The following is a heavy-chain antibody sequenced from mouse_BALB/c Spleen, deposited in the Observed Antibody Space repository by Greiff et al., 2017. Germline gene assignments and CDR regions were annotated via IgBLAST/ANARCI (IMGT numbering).Heavy chain of an antibody. CDR1: GFSLTSYC. Sequence: QVQLQQSGPGLVAPSQSLSITCTVSGFSLTSYCVHWVRQPPGKGLECLGVIWAGGSTNYNSALMSRLSISKDNSKSQVFLKMNSLQTDDTAMYYCARDLHGSWFAYWGQGTLVTVSA. J-gene: IGHJ3*01. CDR3: ARDLHGSWFAY. D-gene: IGHD1-1*02. CDR2: IWAGGST. V-gene: IGHV2-9*02.